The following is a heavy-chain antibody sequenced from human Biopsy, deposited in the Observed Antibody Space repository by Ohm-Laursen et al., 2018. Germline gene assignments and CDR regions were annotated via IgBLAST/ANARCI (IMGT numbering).Heavy chain of an antibody. CDR3: ARAPGKAVAGRFLDL. J-gene: IGHJ2*01. D-gene: IGHD6-19*01. CDR2: IYRSGGS. CDR1: CGSTNDYI. Sequence: GTLSLACSVSCGSTNDYIWSWIRQPAGEALEWIGRIYRSGGSSYNSSLKSRISMSIDTSNNQISLTFISVTAAETAVYYCARAPGKAVAGRFLDLWGRGTLVTVSS. V-gene: IGHV4-4*07.